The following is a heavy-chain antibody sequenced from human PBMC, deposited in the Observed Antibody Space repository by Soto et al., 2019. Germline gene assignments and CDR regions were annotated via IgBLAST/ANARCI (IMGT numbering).Heavy chain of an antibody. CDR1: GYSLYNYW. D-gene: IGHD2-15*01. J-gene: IGHJ4*02. CDR3: ASSVVVPSTMNYFDY. V-gene: IGHV5-51*01. CDR2: IFPADSDT. Sequence: PGESLKISCTASGYSLYNYWIASVRQMPGKGLEWMGIIFPADSDTKYSPSFQVQVTISADKSISTAYLQWSSLKASDNAMYYCASSVVVPSTMNYFDYWGQGSLVTVSS.